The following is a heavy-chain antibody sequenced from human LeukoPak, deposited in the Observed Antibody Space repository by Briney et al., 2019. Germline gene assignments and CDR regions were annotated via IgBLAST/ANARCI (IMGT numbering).Heavy chain of an antibody. D-gene: IGHD5-18*01. CDR2: IIPILGIA. J-gene: IGHJ4*02. V-gene: IGHV1-69*10. Sequence: GASVKVSCKASGGTFSSYAISWVRQAPGQGLEWMGGIIPILGIANHAQKFQGRVTITADKSTSTAYMELSSLRSEDTAVYYCARVSGGYSYGPQFDYWGQGTLVTVSS. CDR1: GGTFSSYA. CDR3: ARVSGGYSYGPQFDY.